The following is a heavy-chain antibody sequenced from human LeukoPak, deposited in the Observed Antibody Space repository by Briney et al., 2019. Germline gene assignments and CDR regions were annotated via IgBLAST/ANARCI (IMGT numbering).Heavy chain of an antibody. CDR1: RYTFTSYG. CDR2: SSSYKWNT. V-gene: IGHV1-18*01. CDR3: ARAIAAAGPWCDY. J-gene: IGHJ4*02. D-gene: IGHD6-13*01. Sequence: ASVNVSCKASRYTFTSYGISGVRQARGQGREGMGWSSSYKWNTNYAQKVGGRVTMNRETSTSTVYMELRSLRSDDTAVYYCARAIAAAGPWCDYWGQGTLVTVSS.